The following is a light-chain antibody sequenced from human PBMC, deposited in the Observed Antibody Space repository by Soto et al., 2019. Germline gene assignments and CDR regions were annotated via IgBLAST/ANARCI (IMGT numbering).Light chain of an antibody. CDR1: SSDVGGYNF. CDR2: DVS. Sequence: QSALTQPASVSGSPGQSISISCTGTSSDVGGYNFVSWYQHHPGKAPKLMIYDVSHRPSGVSNRFSGSKSGNTASLTISGLQAEDEADYYCSSYTTSTTLVVFGGGTKVTVL. V-gene: IGLV2-14*03. J-gene: IGLJ2*01. CDR3: SSYTTSTTLVV.